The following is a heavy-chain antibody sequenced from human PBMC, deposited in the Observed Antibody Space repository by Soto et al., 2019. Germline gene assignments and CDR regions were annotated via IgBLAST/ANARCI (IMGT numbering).Heavy chain of an antibody. CDR1: GFTFSSYG. J-gene: IGHJ6*02. V-gene: IGHV3-30*03. Sequence: QVQLVESGGGVVQPGRSLRLSCAASGFTFSSYGMHWVRQAPGKGLEWVAVLSYDGSNKYYADSVKGRLTISRDNSKNTRYLQMNSLRAEDTAVYYCATLFDYYHYGMDVWGQGTTVTVSS. CDR3: ATLFDYYHYGMDV. CDR2: LSYDGSNK.